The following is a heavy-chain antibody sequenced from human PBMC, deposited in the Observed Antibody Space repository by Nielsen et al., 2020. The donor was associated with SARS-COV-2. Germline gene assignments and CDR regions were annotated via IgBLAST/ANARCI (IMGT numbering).Heavy chain of an antibody. CDR3: ARGRSYSSSWYGRWFDP. V-gene: IGHV1-69*04. CDR1: GGTFSSYA. Sequence: SVKVSCKASGGTFSSYAISWVRQAPGQGLEWMGRIIPILGIANYAQKFQGRVTITADKSTSTAYMELSSLRSEDTAVYYCARGRSYSSSWYGRWFDPWGQGTLVTVSS. CDR2: IIPILGIA. J-gene: IGHJ5*02. D-gene: IGHD6-13*01.